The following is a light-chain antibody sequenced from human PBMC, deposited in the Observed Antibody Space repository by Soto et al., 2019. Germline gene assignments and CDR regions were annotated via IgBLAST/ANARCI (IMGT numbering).Light chain of an antibody. CDR1: QSVSSY. Sequence: EIVLTQSPATLSLSPGERATLSCRASQSVSSYLAWYQQKPGQAPRLLIYDASNRATGIPARFSGSGSGTDFTLTISSLEPEDFAVYYCQQRSIWLYTLGQGTKLEIK. J-gene: IGKJ2*01. CDR3: QQRSIWLYT. V-gene: IGKV3-11*01. CDR2: DAS.